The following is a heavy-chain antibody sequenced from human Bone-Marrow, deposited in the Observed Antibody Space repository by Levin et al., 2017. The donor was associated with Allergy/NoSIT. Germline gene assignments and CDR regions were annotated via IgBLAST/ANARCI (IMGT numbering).Heavy chain of an antibody. CDR3: AGKLSFGENYFDY. CDR1: GGSFSGYY. J-gene: IGHJ4*02. D-gene: IGHD3-10*01. V-gene: IGHV4-34*01. CDR2: INHSGGT. Sequence: SQTLSLTCAVYGGSFSGYYWSWIRQPPGKGLEWIGEINHSGGTNYSPSLKSRVTMSVDTSKTQVSLKLSSVTAADTAVYYCAGKLSFGENYFDYWGQGTLVTVSS.